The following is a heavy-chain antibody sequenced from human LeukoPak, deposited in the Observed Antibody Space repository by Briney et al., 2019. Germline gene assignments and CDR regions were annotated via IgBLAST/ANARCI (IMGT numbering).Heavy chain of an antibody. CDR3: ATHSWGIVGATHDACDI. J-gene: IGHJ3*02. Sequence: SETLSLTCTVSGGSISSYYWSWIRQPPGKGLEWIGYIYYSGSTNYNPSLKSRVTISVDTSKNQFSLKLSSVTAADTAVYYCATHSWGIVGATHDACDIWGQGTMVTVSS. CDR1: GGSISSYY. D-gene: IGHD1-26*01. CDR2: IYYSGST. V-gene: IGHV4-59*01.